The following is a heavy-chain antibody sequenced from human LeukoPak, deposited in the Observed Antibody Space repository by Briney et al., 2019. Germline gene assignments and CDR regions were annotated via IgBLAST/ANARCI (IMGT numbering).Heavy chain of an antibody. CDR1: GFTFDDYA. CDR2: ISYDGSNK. Sequence: GGSLRLSCAASGFTFDDYAMHWVRQAPGKGLEWVAVISYDGSNKYYADSVKGRFTISRDNSKNTLYLQMNSLRAEDTAVYYCAKILDYWGQGTLVTVSS. V-gene: IGHV3-30*18. J-gene: IGHJ4*02. CDR3: AKILDY.